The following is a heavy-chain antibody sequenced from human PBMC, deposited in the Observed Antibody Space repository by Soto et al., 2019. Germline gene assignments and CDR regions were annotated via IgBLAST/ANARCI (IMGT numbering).Heavy chain of an antibody. CDR1: GFTFSSYG. V-gene: IGHV3-30*18. D-gene: IGHD6-19*01. CDR3: VKDGSSGWPYFGDMDV. CDR2: ILYDGSKK. Sequence: QVQLVESGGGVVQPGRSLRLSCAASGFTFSSYGMQWVRQAPGKGLEWVAVILYDGSKKYYADSVKGRFTISRDNSKNTMYLQMSSVRAEDTALYYCVKDGSSGWPYFGDMDVWGRGTTVTVSS. J-gene: IGHJ6*02.